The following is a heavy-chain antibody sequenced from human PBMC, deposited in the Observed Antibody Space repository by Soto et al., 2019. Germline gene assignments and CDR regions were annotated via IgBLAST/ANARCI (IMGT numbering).Heavy chain of an antibody. J-gene: IGHJ6*02. Sequence: QITLKESGPTLVKPTQTLTLTCTFSGFSLSTTGVGVGWIRQPPGKALEWLALIYWDDDKRYNPSLNSRLTIPKDTSKNQVVLAMTNVDPVDTAPYYCVQSRCGGDCLQSYSSHSYYGLDVWGQGTTVTVSS. V-gene: IGHV2-5*02. CDR2: IYWDDDK. CDR3: VQSRCGGDCLQSYSSHSYYGLDV. D-gene: IGHD2-21*02. CDR1: GFSLSTTGVG.